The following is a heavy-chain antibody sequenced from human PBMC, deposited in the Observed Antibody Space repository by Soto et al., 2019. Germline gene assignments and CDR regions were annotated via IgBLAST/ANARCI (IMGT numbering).Heavy chain of an antibody. D-gene: IGHD3-22*01. V-gene: IGHV3-23*01. J-gene: IGHJ4*02. CDR2: ISYGGGTT. CDR1: EFTFSNYA. CDR3: AKNPGYYYDSTGYHFDY. Sequence: PGGSLRLSCAASEFTFSNYAMSWVRQAPGKGLEWVSAISYGGGTTYYADSVKGRFTISRDNSKNTLCLQMNSLRAEDTAIYYCAKNPGYYYDSTGYHFDYWGQGT.